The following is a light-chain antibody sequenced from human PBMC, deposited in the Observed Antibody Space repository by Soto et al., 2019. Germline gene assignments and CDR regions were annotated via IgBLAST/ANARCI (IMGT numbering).Light chain of an antibody. CDR3: CSYTSNSTLI. J-gene: IGLJ2*01. CDR1: SSDVGGYNY. CDR2: DAS. Sequence: QSALTQPASVSGSPGQSITISCTGTSSDVGGYNYVSWYQQYPGKAPKLMIYDASNRPSGVSNRFSGSKSGITASLTISGLQAEDEADYYCCSYTSNSTLIFGGGTKVTVL. V-gene: IGLV2-14*01.